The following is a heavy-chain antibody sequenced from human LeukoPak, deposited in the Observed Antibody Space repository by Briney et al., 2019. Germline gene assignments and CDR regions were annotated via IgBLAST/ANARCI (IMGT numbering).Heavy chain of an antibody. Sequence: PGGSLRLSCGASGFTFSSYAMHWVRQAPGKGLEWVAVISYDGSNKYYADSVKGRFTISRDNSKNTLYLQMNSLRAEDTAVSYCASSHITISGDRPLDYWGQGTLVTVPS. CDR1: GFTFSSYA. V-gene: IGHV3-30-3*01. CDR2: ISYDGSNK. CDR3: ASSHITISGDRPLDY. D-gene: IGHD3-3*01. J-gene: IGHJ4*02.